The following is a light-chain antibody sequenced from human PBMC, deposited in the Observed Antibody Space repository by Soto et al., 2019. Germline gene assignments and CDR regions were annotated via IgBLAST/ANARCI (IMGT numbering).Light chain of an antibody. CDR1: NIGTKS. J-gene: IGLJ2*01. CDR3: QVWDTTTDHVL. V-gene: IGLV3-21*02. Sequence: SYELTQPPSVSVAPGQTASIACGGNNIGTKSVHWYQERPGQAPVLVVYRDSDRPSGIPERFSGSNSGNTATLTISRVEAGDEADYYCQVWDTTTDHVLFGGGTQLTVL. CDR2: RDS.